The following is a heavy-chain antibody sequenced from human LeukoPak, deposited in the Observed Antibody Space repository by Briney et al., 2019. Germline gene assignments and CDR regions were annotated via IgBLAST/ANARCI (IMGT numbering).Heavy chain of an antibody. J-gene: IGHJ4*02. Sequence: SETLSLTCTVSGGSISSYYWSWIRQPPGKGLEWIGYIYYSGSTNYNPSLKGRVTISVDTSKNQFSLQLNSVTPEDTAVYYCARLKRHSSSWYYFDYWGQGTLVTVSS. CDR3: ARLKRHSSSWYYFDY. D-gene: IGHD6-13*01. CDR1: GGSISSYY. V-gene: IGHV4-59*12. CDR2: IYYSGST.